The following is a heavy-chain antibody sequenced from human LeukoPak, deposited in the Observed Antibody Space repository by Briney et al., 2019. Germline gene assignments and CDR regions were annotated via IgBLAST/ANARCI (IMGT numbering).Heavy chain of an antibody. D-gene: IGHD6-13*01. Sequence: PGGSLRLSCAASGFSSYGMHWVRQAPGKGLEWVAVIWYDESNKYYADSVKGRFTISRDNFRNTLYLQMSSLRAEDTAVYYCARDGFSSSWYGRALDYWGQGTLVTVSS. J-gene: IGHJ4*02. V-gene: IGHV3-33*01. CDR1: GFSSYG. CDR3: ARDGFSSSWYGRALDY. CDR2: IWYDESNK.